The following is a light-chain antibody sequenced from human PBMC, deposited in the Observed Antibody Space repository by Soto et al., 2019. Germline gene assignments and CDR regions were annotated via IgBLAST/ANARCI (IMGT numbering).Light chain of an antibody. CDR3: QQYGSSPLIT. V-gene: IGKV4-1*01. CDR1: QSVLYTSKNKNY. CDR2: WAS. J-gene: IGKJ5*01. Sequence: DTVMTQSPGSLSVSLGERATINCKSSQSVLYTSKNKNYLAWYQQKPGQPPKLLIYWASTRESGVPDRFRGSGSGTDFTLTISSLQAEDAAVYYCQQYGSSPLITFGQGTRLEIK.